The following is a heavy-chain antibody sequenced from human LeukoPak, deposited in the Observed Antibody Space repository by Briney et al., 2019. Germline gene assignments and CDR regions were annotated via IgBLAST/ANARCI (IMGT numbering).Heavy chain of an antibody. J-gene: IGHJ6*03. V-gene: IGHV1-18*01. CDR1: GYTFTSYG. Sequence: ASVTVSCKASGYTFTSYGISWVRQAPGQGLEWMGWISAYNGNTNYAQKLQGRVTMTTDTSTSTAYMELRSLRSDDTAVYYCARLWVGVFFRYYYYMDVWGKGTTVTVSS. D-gene: IGHD3-10*01. CDR3: ARLWVGVFFRYYYYMDV. CDR2: ISAYNGNT.